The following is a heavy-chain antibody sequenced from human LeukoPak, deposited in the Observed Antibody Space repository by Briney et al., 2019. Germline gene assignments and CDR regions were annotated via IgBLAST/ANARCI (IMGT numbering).Heavy chain of an antibody. D-gene: IGHD3-10*01. V-gene: IGHV4-4*07. CDR3: AGASITRALDI. CDR2: IYISGST. Sequence: SETLSLTCTVSGGXISSYYCSWIRQPAGKGLEWIGRIYISGSTNYNPSLKSRVTMSVDTPKNQFSLKLSSVTAADTAVYYCAGASITRALDIWGQGTMVTVSS. CDR1: GGXISSYY. J-gene: IGHJ3*02.